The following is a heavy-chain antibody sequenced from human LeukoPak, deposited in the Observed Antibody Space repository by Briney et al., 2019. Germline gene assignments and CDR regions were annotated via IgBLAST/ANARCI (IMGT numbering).Heavy chain of an antibody. CDR1: GGSISSSSYY. J-gene: IGHJ4*02. CDR3: ARRLYSNYVYYFDY. V-gene: IGHV4-39*01. CDR2: IYYSGST. Sequence: PSETLSLTCTVSGGSISSSSYYWGWIRQPPGKGLEWIGSIYYSGSTYYNSSLKSRVTISVDTSKNQFSLKLSSVTAADTAVYYCARRLYSNYVYYFDYWGQGTLVTVSS. D-gene: IGHD4-11*01.